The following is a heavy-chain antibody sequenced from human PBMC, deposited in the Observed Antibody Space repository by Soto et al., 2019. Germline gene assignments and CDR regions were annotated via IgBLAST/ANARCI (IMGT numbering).Heavy chain of an antibody. J-gene: IGHJ3*02. CDR2: ISTKPNSYAT. CDR1: GFTFSGSA. D-gene: IGHD1-1*01. Sequence: GGSLRLSRAASGFTFSGSAIHWVRPASGKGLEWVGRISTKPNSYATVYAASVKCRLTISRDDSKNTAYLQMNSLKIEDTAVYYCTRRGTSAPDAFDIWGQGTMVTVSS. V-gene: IGHV3-73*01. CDR3: TRRGTSAPDAFDI.